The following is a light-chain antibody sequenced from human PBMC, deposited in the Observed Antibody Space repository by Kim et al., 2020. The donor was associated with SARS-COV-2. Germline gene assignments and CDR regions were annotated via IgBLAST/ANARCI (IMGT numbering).Light chain of an antibody. V-gene: IGLV2-11*01. CDR1: SSDVGGYNY. J-gene: IGLJ2*01. CDR2: DVS. Sequence: QSALTQPRSVSGSPGQSVTISCTGTSSDVGGYNYVSWYQQHPGKAPKLMIYDVSKRPSGVPDRFSGSKSGNTASLTISGLQAEDEADYYCCSYAGSYTVVFGVGTQLTVL. CDR3: CSYAGSYTVV.